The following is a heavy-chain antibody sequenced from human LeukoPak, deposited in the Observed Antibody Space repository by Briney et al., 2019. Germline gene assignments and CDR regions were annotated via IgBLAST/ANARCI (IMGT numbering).Heavy chain of an antibody. V-gene: IGHV5-51*01. D-gene: IGHD5-24*01. CDR1: GYSFTSYW. CDR2: IYPGDSDT. Sequence: GESLKISCKGSGYSFTSYWMGWVREVPGKGLEGVGIIYPGDSDTRYSLSFQGQVPISADKSITTAHLPWSSLTASDTAMYYCARTPPHIATIAPFDIWGQGTMVTVSS. J-gene: IGHJ3*02. CDR3: ARTPPHIATIAPFDI.